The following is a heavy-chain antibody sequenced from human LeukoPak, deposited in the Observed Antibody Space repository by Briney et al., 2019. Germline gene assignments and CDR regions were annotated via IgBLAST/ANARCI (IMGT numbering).Heavy chain of an antibody. J-gene: IGHJ3*02. CDR1: GYSFISYW. D-gene: IGHD2-2*01. CDR2: IYPGASDT. V-gene: IGHV5-51*01. CDR3: ARPMEVVVGRAFDI. Sequence: GESLKISCQGCGYSFISYWIGWVRQMPGKGLEWMGIIYPGASDTRYSPSFQGQVTISADKSISTAYLQWSSLKASDTAMYYCARPMEVVVGRAFDIWGQGTKVTVSS.